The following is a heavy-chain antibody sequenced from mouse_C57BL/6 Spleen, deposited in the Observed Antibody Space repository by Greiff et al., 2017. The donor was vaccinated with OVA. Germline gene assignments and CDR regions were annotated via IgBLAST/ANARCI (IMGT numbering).Heavy chain of an antibody. D-gene: IGHD1-1*01. Sequence: EVQLVESGGGLVKPGGSLKLSCAASGFTFSDYGMHWVRQAPEKGLEWVAYISSGSSTIYYADTVKGRFTISRDNAKNTLFLQMTSLRSEDTAMYYCARWGTTVVATDAMDYWGQGTSVTVSS. CDR1: GFTFSDYG. V-gene: IGHV5-17*01. CDR2: ISSGSSTI. CDR3: ARWGTTVVATDAMDY. J-gene: IGHJ4*01.